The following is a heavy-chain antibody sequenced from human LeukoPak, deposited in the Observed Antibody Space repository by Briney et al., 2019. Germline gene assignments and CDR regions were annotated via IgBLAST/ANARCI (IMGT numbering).Heavy chain of an antibody. CDR2: TYYRSKWYN. CDR3: ASSDTAMGNFDY. Sequence: SQTLSLTCAISGDSVSSNSAAWNWIKQSPSRGLEWLGRTYYRSKWYNDYAVSVESRITINPDTSKNQFSLQLNSVTPEDTAVYYCASSDTAMGNFDYWGQGTLVAVSS. V-gene: IGHV6-1*01. CDR1: GDSVSSNSAA. J-gene: IGHJ4*02. D-gene: IGHD5-18*01.